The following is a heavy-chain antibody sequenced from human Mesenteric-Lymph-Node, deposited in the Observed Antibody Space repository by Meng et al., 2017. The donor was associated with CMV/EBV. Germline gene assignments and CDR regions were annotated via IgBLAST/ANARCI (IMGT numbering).Heavy chain of an antibody. CDR3: ATESLRGLSVNFYYHDMDV. CDR2: INPNSGGT. V-gene: IGHV1-2*02. J-gene: IGHJ6*02. Sequence: ASVKVSCKASGYTFTGYYMHWVRQAPGQGLEWMGWINPNSGGTNYAQKFQGRVTMTRDTSISTAYMELSRLRSDDTAVYYCATESLRGLSVNFYYHDMDVWGQGTTVTVSS. D-gene: IGHD3-16*01. CDR1: GYTFTGYY.